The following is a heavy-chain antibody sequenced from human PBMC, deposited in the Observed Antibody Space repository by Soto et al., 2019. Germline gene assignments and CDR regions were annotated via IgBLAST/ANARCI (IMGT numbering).Heavy chain of an antibody. J-gene: IGHJ5*02. CDR3: ARDGGQWLNWFEP. CDR1: GFTFSSYI. D-gene: IGHD6-19*01. CDR2: ISSSSSTI. Sequence: PGGSLRLSCAASGFTFSSYIMNWVRQAPGKGLEWVSYISSSSSTIYYADSVKGRFTISRDNAKNSLYLQMNSLRAEDTAVYYCARDGGQWLNWFEPWGQGTLVSVSS. V-gene: IGHV3-48*01.